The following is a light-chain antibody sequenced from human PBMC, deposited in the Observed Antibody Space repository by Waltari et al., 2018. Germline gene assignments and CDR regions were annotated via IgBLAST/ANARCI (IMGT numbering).Light chain of an antibody. Sequence: QSVLTQPPSASGTPGQRVTISCSGSSSNIGDHYVYWYQHLPGTAPKLLIFSNTQRPSGVRDRFSGSKSGTSASLAISGLRSEDEGDYYCAAWDDTLSHWVFGGGTKLTVL. J-gene: IGLJ3*02. CDR2: SNT. V-gene: IGLV1-47*01. CDR1: SSNIGDHY. CDR3: AAWDDTLSHWV.